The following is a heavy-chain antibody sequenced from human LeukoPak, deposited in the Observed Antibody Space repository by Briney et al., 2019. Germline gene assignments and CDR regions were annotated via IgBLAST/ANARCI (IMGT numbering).Heavy chain of an antibody. D-gene: IGHD6-13*01. CDR2: INPYSGDT. Sequence: ASVKVSCKASGYTFTGYHIRGVRQAPGQGLEWMGRINPYSGDTNFAQKFQGRVTMTRDTSITTAYMDLSSLTPDDTAVYFCARDQGSLTRSWYTGYWGQGTQVTVSS. J-gene: IGHJ4*02. V-gene: IGHV1-2*06. CDR3: ARDQGSLTRSWYTGY. CDR1: GYTFTGYH.